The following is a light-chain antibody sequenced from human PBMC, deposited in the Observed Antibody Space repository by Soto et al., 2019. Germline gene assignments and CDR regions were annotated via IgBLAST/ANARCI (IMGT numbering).Light chain of an antibody. CDR1: QSVSSSY. CDR3: QQYGSSPLT. V-gene: IGKV3-20*01. J-gene: IGKJ3*01. Sequence: EIVLTQPPGTLSLSPGERATLSCSASQSVSSSYLAWFQQKPGQAPRLLIYGASSRATGIPDRFSGSGSGTDFTLTISRLEPEDFAVYYCQQYGSSPLTFGPGTKVDIK. CDR2: GAS.